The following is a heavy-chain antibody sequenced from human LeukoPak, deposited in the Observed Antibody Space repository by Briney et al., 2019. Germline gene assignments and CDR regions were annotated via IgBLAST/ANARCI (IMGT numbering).Heavy chain of an antibody. D-gene: IGHD6-6*01. CDR3: AKALYSSSSKTPYYYYGMDV. CDR2: ISGSGGST. V-gene: IGHV3-23*01. Sequence: QAGGSLRLSCAASGFTFSSYAMSWVRQAPGKGLEWVSAISGSGGSTYYADSVKGRFTISRDNSKNTLYLQMNSLRAEDTAVYYCAKALYSSSSKTPYYYYGMDVWGQGTTVTVSS. J-gene: IGHJ6*02. CDR1: GFTFSSYA.